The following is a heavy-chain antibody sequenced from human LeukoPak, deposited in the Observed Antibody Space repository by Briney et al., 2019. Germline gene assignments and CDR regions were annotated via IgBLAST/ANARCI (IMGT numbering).Heavy chain of an antibody. CDR2: IYYSGST. CDR3: ARDTSGWAPFDY. Sequence: SETLSLTCTVSGGSISSYYWSWIRQPPGKGLEWIGYIYYSGSTNYNPSLKSRVTISVDTSKNQFSLKLSPVTAEDTAAYYCARDTSGWAPFDYWGQGTLVTVSS. D-gene: IGHD6-19*01. CDR1: GGSISSYY. J-gene: IGHJ4*02. V-gene: IGHV4-59*01.